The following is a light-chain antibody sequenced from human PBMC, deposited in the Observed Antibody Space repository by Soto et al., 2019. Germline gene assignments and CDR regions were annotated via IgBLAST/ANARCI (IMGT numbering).Light chain of an antibody. CDR2: LKSDGSH. CDR1: SGHSSSA. J-gene: IGLJ1*01. V-gene: IGLV4-69*01. Sequence: QPVLTQSPSASASLGASVKLTCTLSSGHSSSAIAWHQQQPDKGPRYLMKLKSDGSHRKGDGIPDRFSGSSSGAERYLAISSLQSEDEADYYCQAWDTGTQTDVFATGTKLTVL. CDR3: QAWDTGTQTDV.